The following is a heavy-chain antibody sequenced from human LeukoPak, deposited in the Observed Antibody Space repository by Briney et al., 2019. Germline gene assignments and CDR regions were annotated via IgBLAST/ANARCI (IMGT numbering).Heavy chain of an antibody. CDR2: IIPIFGTA. Sequence: ASVKVSCKASGGTFSSYAISWVRQAPGQGLEWMGGIIPIFGTANYAQKFQGRVTITTDESTSTAYMELSSLRSEDTAVYYCAREYGSGSYYNSSYWGQGTLVTVSS. J-gene: IGHJ4*02. D-gene: IGHD3-10*01. V-gene: IGHV1-69*05. CDR3: AREYGSGSYYNSSY. CDR1: GGTFSSYA.